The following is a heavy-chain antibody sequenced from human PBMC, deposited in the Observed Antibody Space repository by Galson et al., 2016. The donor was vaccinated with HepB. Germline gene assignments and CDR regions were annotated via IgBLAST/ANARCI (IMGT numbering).Heavy chain of an antibody. Sequence: ETLSLTCTVSGASVSGGTDYWSWIRQHPGKGLEWIGHLYSSGKTKYNPPLKSRITMSVDSSKNQFSLKVTSVTAADTAVYYCARGRYQKVVGYNYHYGMDVWGQGTTVTVSS. CDR3: ARGRYQKVVGYNYHYGMDV. J-gene: IGHJ6*02. CDR1: GASVSGGTDY. D-gene: IGHD2-15*01. V-gene: IGHV4-61*01. CDR2: LYSSGKT.